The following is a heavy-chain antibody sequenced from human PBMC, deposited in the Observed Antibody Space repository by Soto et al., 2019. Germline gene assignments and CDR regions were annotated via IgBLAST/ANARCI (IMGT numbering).Heavy chain of an antibody. D-gene: IGHD6-19*01. Sequence: QDQLVQSGVEVKKPGASVKVSCKASGYSFTTYGITWVRQAPGQGLEWMGWISAYNGNTNYAQKFQGRVTMTTDASTSTAYLELRSLRSDDTAVYYCARDRGVAPPVAGNTHYYYYMDVWGKGTTVTVSS. CDR2: ISAYNGNT. V-gene: IGHV1-18*01. CDR1: GYSFTTYG. CDR3: ARDRGVAPPVAGNTHYYYYMDV. J-gene: IGHJ6*03.